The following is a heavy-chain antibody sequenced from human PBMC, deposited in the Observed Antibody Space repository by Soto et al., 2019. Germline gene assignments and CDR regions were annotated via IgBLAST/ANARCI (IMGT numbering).Heavy chain of an antibody. J-gene: IGHJ2*01. V-gene: IGHV4-30-4*01. CDR3: AREIMPLTNDWYFDL. CDR2: IFDSGST. Sequence: QVQLQESGPGLVKPSETLSLTCTVSGGSISGGVHSWSWIRQPPGKGLEWIGHIFDSGSTYYNPSLKSRLTISVDTSKNQFSLRLSSVTAADTAVYYCAREIMPLTNDWYFDLWGRVTLVTVSS. D-gene: IGHD2-8*01. CDR1: GGSISGGVHS.